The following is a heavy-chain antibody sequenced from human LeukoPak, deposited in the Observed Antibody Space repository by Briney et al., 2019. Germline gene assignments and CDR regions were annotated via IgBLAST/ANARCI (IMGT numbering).Heavy chain of an antibody. J-gene: IGHJ3*02. CDR2: IGTTGDT. CDR3: ARALRYSSGWSGGNAFDI. V-gene: IGHV3-13*01. Sequence: GGSLRLSCAASGFTFSSYDMHWVRHATGKGLEWVSAIGTTGDTYYPGSVKGRFTISRENAKNSLYLQMNSLRAGDTAVYYCARALRYSSGWSGGNAFDIWGQGTMVTVSS. D-gene: IGHD6-19*01. CDR1: GFTFSSYD.